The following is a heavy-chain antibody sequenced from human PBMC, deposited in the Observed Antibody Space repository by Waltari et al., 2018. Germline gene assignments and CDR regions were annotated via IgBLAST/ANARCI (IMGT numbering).Heavy chain of an antibody. CDR2: ISYDGSNK. Sequence: QVQLVESGGGVVQPGRSLRLSCAASGFTFSSYAMHWVRQAPGKGLEWVAVISYDGSNKYYADSVKGRFTISRDNSKNTLYLQMNSLRAEDTAVYYCARDREAAGRCFDYWGQGTLVTVSS. J-gene: IGHJ4*02. D-gene: IGHD6-13*01. CDR1: GFTFSSYA. V-gene: IGHV3-30-3*01. CDR3: ARDREAAGRCFDY.